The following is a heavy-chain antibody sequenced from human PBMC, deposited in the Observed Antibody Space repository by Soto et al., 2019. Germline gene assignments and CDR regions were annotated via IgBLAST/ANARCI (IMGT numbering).Heavy chain of an antibody. CDR1: GYTFTSYA. D-gene: IGHD1-26*01. Sequence: GASVKVSCTASGYTFTSYAMHWVRQAPGQRLEWMGWINAGNGNTKYSQKFQGRVTITRDTSASTAYMELSSLRSEDTAVYYCARTLVGATPADYWGQGTLVTVSS. CDR2: INAGNGNT. CDR3: ARTLVGATPADY. V-gene: IGHV1-3*01. J-gene: IGHJ4*02.